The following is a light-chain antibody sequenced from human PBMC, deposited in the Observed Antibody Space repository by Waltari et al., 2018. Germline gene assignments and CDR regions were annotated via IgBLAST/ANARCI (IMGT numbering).Light chain of an antibody. V-gene: IGLV1-47*01. CDR2: RNN. J-gene: IGLJ1*01. CDR3: AAWDDSLSGRV. Sequence: QSVLTQPPSASGHPGPRVTLHYSGSSPNIGSNFVYWYQQLPGTAPKLLTNRNNQRPSGPPDRFSGSKSGTSASLAISGLRSEDEADYYCAAWDDSLSGRVFGTGTKVTVL. CDR1: SPNIGSNF.